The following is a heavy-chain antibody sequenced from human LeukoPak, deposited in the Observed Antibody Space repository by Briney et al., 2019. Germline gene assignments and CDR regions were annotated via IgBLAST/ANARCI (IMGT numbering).Heavy chain of an antibody. CDR2: INPNSGGT. J-gene: IGHJ4*02. CDR1: GYTFTGYY. V-gene: IGHV1-2*02. D-gene: IGHD5-12*01. CDR3: ARGTFIVATTQAPFDY. Sequence: ASVKVSCKASGYTFTGYYMHWVRQAPGQGLEWMGWINPNSGGTNYAQKFQGRVTMTRDTSISTAYMELSRLRSDDTAVYYCARGTFIVATTQAPFDYWGQGTLVTASS.